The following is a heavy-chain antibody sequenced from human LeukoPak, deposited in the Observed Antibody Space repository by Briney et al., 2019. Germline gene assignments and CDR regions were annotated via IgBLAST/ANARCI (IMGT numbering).Heavy chain of an antibody. Sequence: SETLSLTCTVSGYSISTDYYWGWIRQPPGKGLEWIGSIYRSGSAYYNPSLKSRATLSVDTSKNQFSLKLSSVTAADTAVYYCGRETDWNLAYWGQGTLVTVSS. CDR2: IYRSGSA. D-gene: IGHD1-1*01. CDR3: GRETDWNLAY. CDR1: GYSISTDYY. V-gene: IGHV4-38-2*02. J-gene: IGHJ4*02.